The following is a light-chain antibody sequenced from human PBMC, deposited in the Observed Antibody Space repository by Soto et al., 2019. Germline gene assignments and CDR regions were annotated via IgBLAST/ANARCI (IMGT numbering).Light chain of an antibody. V-gene: IGLV2-8*01. CDR3: QSYDSSLSGYV. J-gene: IGLJ1*01. CDR1: SSDVGAYNY. CDR2: EVN. Sequence: QSVLTQPPSASGSPGQSVTISCTGASSDVGAYNYVSWYQQHPGKAPKLVIYEVNKRPSGVPDRFSGSKSGTTASLIVSGLQAEDEADYYCQSYDSSLSGYVFGSGTKLTVL.